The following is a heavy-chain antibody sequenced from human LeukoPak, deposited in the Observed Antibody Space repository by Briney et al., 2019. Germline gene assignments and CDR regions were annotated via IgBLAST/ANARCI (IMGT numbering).Heavy chain of an antibody. Sequence: ASVKVSCKSSGYTFRSYGMTWVRQAPGQGLEWMGWISDYSGNRTYAQKFQGRVTITADKSTSTAYMELSSLRSEDTAVYYCARLGSSSWYIPPYYYYMDVWGKGTTVTVSS. D-gene: IGHD6-13*01. CDR3: ARLGSSSWYIPPYYYYMDV. CDR1: GYTFRSYG. V-gene: IGHV1-18*01. J-gene: IGHJ6*03. CDR2: ISDYSGNR.